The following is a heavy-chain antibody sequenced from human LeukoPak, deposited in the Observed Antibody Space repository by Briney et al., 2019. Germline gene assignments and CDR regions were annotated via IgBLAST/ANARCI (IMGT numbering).Heavy chain of an antibody. J-gene: IGHJ3*02. CDR3: ARVAHYYDSSGYAHVAFYI. CDR2: ISAYNGNT. Sequence: GSVKVSCKASGYTFTSYGISWVRQAPGQGLEWMGWISAYNGNTNYAQKLQGRVTMTTDTSTSTAYMELRSLRSDDTAVYYCARVAHYYDSSGYAHVAFYIWGQGTMVTVSS. V-gene: IGHV1-18*01. CDR1: GYTFTSYG. D-gene: IGHD3-22*01.